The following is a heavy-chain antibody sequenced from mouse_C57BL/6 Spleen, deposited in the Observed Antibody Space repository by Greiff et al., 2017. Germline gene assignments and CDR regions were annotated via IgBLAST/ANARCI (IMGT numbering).Heavy chain of an antibody. Sequence: EVKLVEPGGGLVQPGGSLSLSCAASGFTFTDYYMSWVRQPPGKALEWLGFIRNNANGYTTEYNASVKGRFTISRYTSESILYLQMNALRGEDSAAYSGARYGGYCGGMDYYAMDYWGQGTSVTVSS. D-gene: IGHD1-1*02. V-gene: IGHV7-3*01. J-gene: IGHJ4*01. CDR3: ARYGGYCGGMDYYAMDY. CDR2: IRNNANGYTT. CDR1: GFTFTDYY.